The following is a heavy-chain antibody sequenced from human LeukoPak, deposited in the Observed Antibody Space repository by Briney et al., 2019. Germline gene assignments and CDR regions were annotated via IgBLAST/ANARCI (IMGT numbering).Heavy chain of an antibody. CDR3: AKDGSWSCTD. CDR1: GFTFNIFG. Sequence: GGSLRLSCAASGFTFNIFGMSWVRQAPGKGLEWVSVISGSGGSTDYADSVKGRFTISRDNSKGTLFLQMNSLRVDDTAVYYCAKDGSWSCTDWGQGTLVRVSS. J-gene: IGHJ4*02. CDR2: ISGSGGST. D-gene: IGHD2-8*02. V-gene: IGHV3-23*01.